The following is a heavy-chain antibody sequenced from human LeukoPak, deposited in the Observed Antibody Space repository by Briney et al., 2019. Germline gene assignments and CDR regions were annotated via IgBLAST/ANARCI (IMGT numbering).Heavy chain of an antibody. CDR1: GGSISSYY. J-gene: IGHJ4*02. V-gene: IGHV4-34*01. CDR3: ARGSLYDYVWGSYRYGGDYFDY. D-gene: IGHD3-16*02. Sequence: SETLSLTCAVSGGSISSYYWSWIRQPPGKGLEWIGEINHSGSTNYNPSLKSRVTISVDTSKNQFSLKLSSVTAADTAVYYCARGSLYDYVWGSYRYGGDYFDYWGQGTLVTVSS. CDR2: INHSGST.